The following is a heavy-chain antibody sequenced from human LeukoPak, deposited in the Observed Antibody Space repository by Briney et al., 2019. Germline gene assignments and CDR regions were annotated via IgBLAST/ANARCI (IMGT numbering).Heavy chain of an antibody. CDR2: MNPNSGNT. CDR1: GYTFTSYD. Sequence: VASVKVSCKASGYTFTSYDINWVRQATGQGLEWMGWMNPNSGNTGYAQKFQGRVTMTRNTSISTAYMELSSLRSEDTAVYYCARGDIVVVPGIRNWFDPWSQGTLVTVSS. J-gene: IGHJ5*02. V-gene: IGHV1-8*01. D-gene: IGHD2-2*01. CDR3: ARGDIVVVPGIRNWFDP.